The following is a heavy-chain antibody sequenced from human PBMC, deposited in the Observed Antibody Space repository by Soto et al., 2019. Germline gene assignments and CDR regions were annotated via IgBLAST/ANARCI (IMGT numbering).Heavy chain of an antibody. CDR1: GGPFSTHA. CDR3: EREGGGRDGYNFMDS. V-gene: IGHV1-69*01. CDR2: IIPMLGAT. D-gene: IGHD5-12*01. J-gene: IGHJ4*02. Sequence: QVQLVQSGAEVKKPGSSVKVSCQASGGPFSTHAISWVRQAPGQGLEWMGGIIPMLGATHYAQRFQGRVTITADESTSTAYMELISLRSEDTAVYYCEREGGGRDGYNFMDSWGQGSPVTVSS.